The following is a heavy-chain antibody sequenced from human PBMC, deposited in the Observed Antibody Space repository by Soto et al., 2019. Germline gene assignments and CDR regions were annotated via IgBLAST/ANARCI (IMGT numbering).Heavy chain of an antibody. V-gene: IGHV3-11*06. Sequence: NPGGSLRLSCAASGFTFSDYFMSWIRQAPGRGLEWVSFINTRSSYTNYADSVKGRFTISRDNAKKSLFLQMNSLRAEDTAVYYCVRAGYYSESRGNLDDAFDVWGQGTMVTVSS. CDR3: VRAGYYSESRGNLDDAFDV. D-gene: IGHD3-22*01. CDR1: GFTFSDYF. J-gene: IGHJ3*01. CDR2: INTRSSYT.